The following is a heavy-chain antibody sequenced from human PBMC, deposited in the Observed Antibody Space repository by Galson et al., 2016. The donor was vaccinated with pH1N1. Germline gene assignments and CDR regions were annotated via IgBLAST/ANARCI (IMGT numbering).Heavy chain of an antibody. D-gene: IGHD4-17*01. CDR3: AHSLYGDYVGWFDP. CDR2: IYLNDDK. V-gene: IGHV2-5*01. CDR1: GFSLSTSGVG. J-gene: IGHJ5*02. Sequence: PALVKPTQTLTLTCTFSGFSLSTSGVGVGWIRQPPGKALEWLALIYLNDDKRYSPSLKSRLTITKDTSKNQVVLTMTNMDPVDTATYYCAHSLYGDYVGWFDPWGLGTLVTVSS.